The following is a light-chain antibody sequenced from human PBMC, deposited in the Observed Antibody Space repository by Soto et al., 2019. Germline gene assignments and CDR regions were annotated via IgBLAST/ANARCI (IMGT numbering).Light chain of an antibody. CDR1: QSISSW. Sequence: DIQMTQSPSTLSASVGDRVTITCRASQSISSWLAWYQQKPGKAPNLLIYKASTLESGVPSRFSGSGSGTEFTLTISSLQPDDFATYYCQQYNGYWTFGQGTKVEIK. V-gene: IGKV1-5*03. J-gene: IGKJ1*01. CDR3: QQYNGYWT. CDR2: KAS.